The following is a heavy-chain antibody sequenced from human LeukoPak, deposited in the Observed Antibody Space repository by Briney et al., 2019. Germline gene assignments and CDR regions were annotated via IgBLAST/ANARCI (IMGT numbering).Heavy chain of an antibody. Sequence: SETLSLTCAVYGGSFSGYYWSWIRQPPGKGLEWIGEINHSGSTNYNPSLKSRVTISVDTSKNQFSLKLSSVTAADTAVYYCARVTNSSSLYYFDYWGQGTLVTVSS. D-gene: IGHD6-13*01. J-gene: IGHJ4*02. CDR2: INHSGST. CDR3: ARVTNSSSLYYFDY. CDR1: GGSFSGYY. V-gene: IGHV4-34*01.